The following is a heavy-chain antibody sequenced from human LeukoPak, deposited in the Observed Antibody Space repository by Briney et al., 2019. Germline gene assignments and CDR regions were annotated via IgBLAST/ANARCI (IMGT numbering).Heavy chain of an antibody. Sequence: PGRSLRLSCAASGFTFSSYGMHWVRQAPGKGLEWVAVTSYDGSNKYYADSVKGRFTISRDNSKNTLYLQMNSLRAEDTAVYYCAKGVAGYCSSTSCSLFDYWGQGTLVTVSS. D-gene: IGHD2-2*01. V-gene: IGHV3-30*18. CDR2: TSYDGSNK. J-gene: IGHJ4*02. CDR1: GFTFSSYG. CDR3: AKGVAGYCSSTSCSLFDY.